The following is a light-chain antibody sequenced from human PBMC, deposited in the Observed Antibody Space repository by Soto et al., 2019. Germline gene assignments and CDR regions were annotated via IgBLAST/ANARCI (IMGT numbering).Light chain of an antibody. CDR2: TSS. J-gene: IGKJ1*01. CDR3: QQSYSTTPT. Sequence: DIQMTQSPASLSASVGDRVTISCRASQSIVRNLNWYQQTPGKAPTLLMFTSSNLQSGVPSRFSGSGAGTDFIRTISSLQPEDFETDYCQQSYSTTPTFGQGTKVDIK. CDR1: QSIVRN. V-gene: IGKV1-39*01.